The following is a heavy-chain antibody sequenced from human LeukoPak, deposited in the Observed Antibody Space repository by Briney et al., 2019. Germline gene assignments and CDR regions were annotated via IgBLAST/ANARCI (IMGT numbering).Heavy chain of an antibody. V-gene: IGHV3-21*01. CDR3: ERDRDGYTFDI. Sequence: GGSPRLSCAAPGFTFSTYSMNWVRQAPGKGLEWVSSITSSSSYIYYADSVKGRFTISRDNAQNSLYLQMHSLRGEDTAVYYSERDRDGYTFDIWGQGTMVTVSS. CDR1: GFTFSTYS. CDR2: ITSSSSYI. J-gene: IGHJ3*02. D-gene: IGHD5-24*01.